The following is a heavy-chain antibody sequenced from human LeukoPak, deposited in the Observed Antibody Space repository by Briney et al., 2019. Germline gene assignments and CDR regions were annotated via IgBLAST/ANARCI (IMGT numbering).Heavy chain of an antibody. CDR1: GYTFTSYG. CDR2: ISAYNGNT. D-gene: IGHD3-10*01. CDR3: ARVNPYGSGSYYSPYYYYYMDV. V-gene: IGHV1-18*01. Sequence: ASVEVSCKASGYTFTSYGISWVRQAPGQGLEWMGWISAYNGNTNYAQKLQGRVTMTTDTSTSTAYMELRSLRSDDTAVYYCARVNPYGSGSYYSPYYYYYMDVWGKGTTVTISS. J-gene: IGHJ6*03.